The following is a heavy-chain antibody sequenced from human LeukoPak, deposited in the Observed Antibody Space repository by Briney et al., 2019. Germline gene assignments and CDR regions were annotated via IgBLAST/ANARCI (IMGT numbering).Heavy chain of an antibody. CDR2: ISSSSNYI. D-gene: IGHD3-22*01. J-gene: IGHJ3*02. CDR1: GYTFSSYS. Sequence: GGSLRLSCAASGYTFSSYSMNWVRQAPGKGLEWVSSISSSSNYIYYADSVKGRFTISRDNAKNSLYLQMNSLRAEDTAVYYCAKRFYYDSSGYGAFDIWGQGTMVTVSS. CDR3: AKRFYYDSSGYGAFDI. V-gene: IGHV3-21*04.